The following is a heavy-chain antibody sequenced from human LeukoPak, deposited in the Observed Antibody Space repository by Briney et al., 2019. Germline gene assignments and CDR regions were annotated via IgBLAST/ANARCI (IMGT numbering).Heavy chain of an antibody. J-gene: IGHJ4*02. Sequence: GGSLRLSCAASGFTFSSYAMSWVRQAPGKGLEWASTISGNGDSTYYADSVKGRFTISRDNSKNTLYLQMNSLRAEDTAVYYCAKQYGSGSYKPFDYWGQGTLVTVSS. V-gene: IGHV3-23*01. CDR2: ISGNGDST. CDR3: AKQYGSGSYKPFDY. D-gene: IGHD3-10*01. CDR1: GFTFSSYA.